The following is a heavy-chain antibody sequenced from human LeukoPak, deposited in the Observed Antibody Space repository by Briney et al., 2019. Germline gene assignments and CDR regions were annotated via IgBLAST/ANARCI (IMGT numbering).Heavy chain of an antibody. CDR1: GFTFSNAW. D-gene: IGHD5-24*01. CDR3: TTYADGPTFDY. J-gene: IGHJ4*02. Sequence: PGGSLRLSCAASGFTFSNAWMSWVRQAPGKGLEWVGGIKGNTDGGTTDYAAPVKGRFTISRDDSKNTPYLQMNSLKTEDTAVYYCTTYADGPTFDYWGQGTLVTVSS. CDR2: IKGNTDGGTT. V-gene: IGHV3-15*01.